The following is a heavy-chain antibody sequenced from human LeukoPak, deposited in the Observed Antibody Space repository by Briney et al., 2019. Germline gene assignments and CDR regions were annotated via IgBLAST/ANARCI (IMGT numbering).Heavy chain of an antibody. V-gene: IGHV4-39*07. CDR2: IYYSGST. Sequence: PSETLSLTCTVSGGSISSSSYYWGWIRQPPGKGLEWIGSIYYSGSTYYSPSLKSRVTISVDTSKNQFSLKLSSVTAADTAVYYCARLIEYSSSSGAFDIWGQGTMVTVSS. D-gene: IGHD6-6*01. J-gene: IGHJ3*02. CDR1: GGSISSSSYY. CDR3: ARLIEYSSSSGAFDI.